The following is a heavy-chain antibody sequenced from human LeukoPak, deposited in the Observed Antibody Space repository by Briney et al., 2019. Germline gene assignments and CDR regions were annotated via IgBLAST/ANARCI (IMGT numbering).Heavy chain of an antibody. CDR2: IKQDGSEK. J-gene: IGHJ4*02. Sequence: GGSLRLSCAASGFNFNTYWMSWVRQAPGKGLEWVANIKQDGSEKFYVDSMKGRFTISRDNSKNSLYLQMNSLRAEDTAMYYCARRNYYYDSSGYYFDYWGQGTLVTVSS. D-gene: IGHD3-22*01. CDR3: ARRNYYYDSSGYYFDY. V-gene: IGHV3-7*01. CDR1: GFNFNTYW.